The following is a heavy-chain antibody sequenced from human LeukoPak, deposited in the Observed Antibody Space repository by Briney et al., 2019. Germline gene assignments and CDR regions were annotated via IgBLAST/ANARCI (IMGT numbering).Heavy chain of an antibody. CDR2: INHSGST. J-gene: IGHJ3*02. V-gene: IGHV4-34*01. D-gene: IGHD3-22*01. CDR3: ARLPYYYDSSVYTFDI. Sequence: SETLSLTCAVYGGSFSGYYWSWIRQPPGKGLEWIGEINHSGSTNYNPSLKSRVTISVDTSKNQFSLKLSSVTAADTAVYYCARLPYYYDSSVYTFDIWGQGTMVTVSS. CDR1: GGSFSGYY.